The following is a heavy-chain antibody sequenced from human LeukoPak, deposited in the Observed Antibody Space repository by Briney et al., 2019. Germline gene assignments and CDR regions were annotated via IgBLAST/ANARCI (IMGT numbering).Heavy chain of an antibody. D-gene: IGHD6-19*01. CDR3: ARDRNYCSSDRCYDVFDI. CDR1: GFSIGSFW. Sequence: PGGSLRLSCVASGFSIGSFWMTWVRQAPGKGLEWVANIRGDASRLYYVDSVKGRFTISRDNAKNSLYLQMSNLRAEDTSVYYCARDRNYCSSDRCYDVFDIWGQGTMVTVSS. J-gene: IGHJ3*02. CDR2: IRGDASRL. V-gene: IGHV3-7*01.